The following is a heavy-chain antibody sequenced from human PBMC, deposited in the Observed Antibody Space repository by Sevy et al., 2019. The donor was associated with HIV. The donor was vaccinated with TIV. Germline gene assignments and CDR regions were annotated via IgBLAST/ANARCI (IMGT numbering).Heavy chain of an antibody. V-gene: IGHV4-34*01. CDR3: ARSPPIVVVPGAPSWFDP. D-gene: IGHD2-2*01. CDR2: INHSGST. J-gene: IGHJ5*02. CDR1: GGSFSGYY. Sequence: SETLSLTCAVHGGSFSGYYWNWIRQPPGKGLEWIGEINHSGSTNYNPSLKSRVTISVDTSNNQFSLKPISVTAAETAVYYCARSPPIVVVPGAPSWFDPWGQGTLVTVSS.